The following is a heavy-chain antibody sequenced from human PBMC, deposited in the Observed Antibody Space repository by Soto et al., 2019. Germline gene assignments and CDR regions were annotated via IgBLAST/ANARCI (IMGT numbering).Heavy chain of an antibody. CDR1: GFSLTTSGVG. D-gene: IGHD3-3*01. V-gene: IGHV2-5*02. CDR2: SYWDDDK. CDR3: AHRVLRTVFGLVTTTAIYFDF. Sequence: QITLKESGPTVVKPTETLTLTCTFSGFSLTTSGVGVGWVRQSPGKAPEWLAISYWDDDKRYSTSLNSRPIITTDTSKIQVVLTMANVDPADTATYYCAHRVLRTVFGLVTTTAIYFDFWGPGTPVVVSS. J-gene: IGHJ4*02.